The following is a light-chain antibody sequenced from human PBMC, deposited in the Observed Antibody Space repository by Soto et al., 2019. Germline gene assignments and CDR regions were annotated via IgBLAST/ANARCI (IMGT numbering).Light chain of an antibody. V-gene: IGKV3-20*01. CDR1: QSVSSY. CDR3: QQYLTSPKT. Sequence: LSQSPATLSLSPGARPTLSCRASQSVSSYLAWYQQKPAQAPRLLIYAASRRAPGIPERFSGSGSGTDFTLTISRLEPEDFAVYYCQQYLTSPKTFGQGTKVDIK. J-gene: IGKJ1*01. CDR2: AAS.